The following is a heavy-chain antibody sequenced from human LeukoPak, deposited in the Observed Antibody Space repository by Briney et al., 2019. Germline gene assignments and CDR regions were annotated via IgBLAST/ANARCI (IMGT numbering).Heavy chain of an antibody. D-gene: IGHD3-22*01. Sequence: ASVKVSCKASGYTFTGYFMHWVRRAPGQGLEWMGWINPNSGAPNYAQQFQGRVTMTRDTSISTAYMELSRLTSDDTAVYYCARVAYDSSGYYLYNLFDYWGQGSLVTVSS. CDR2: INPNSGAP. CDR3: ARVAYDSSGYYLYNLFDY. V-gene: IGHV1-2*02. J-gene: IGHJ4*02. CDR1: GYTFTGYF.